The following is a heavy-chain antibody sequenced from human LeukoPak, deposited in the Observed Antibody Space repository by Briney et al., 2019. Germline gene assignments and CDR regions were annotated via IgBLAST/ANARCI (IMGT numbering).Heavy chain of an antibody. D-gene: IGHD2-15*01. CDR3: ARGHQVCSGGSCGDFDY. V-gene: IGHV4-34*01. CDR1: GGSFSGYY. Sequence: SETLSLTCAVYGGSFSGYYWSYIRQPPGKGLEWIGEINHSGSTNYNSSLKSRVTISVDTSKNQFSLKLSSVTAADTVVYYCARGHQVCSGGSCGDFDYWGEGTLVTVSS. J-gene: IGHJ4*02. CDR2: INHSGST.